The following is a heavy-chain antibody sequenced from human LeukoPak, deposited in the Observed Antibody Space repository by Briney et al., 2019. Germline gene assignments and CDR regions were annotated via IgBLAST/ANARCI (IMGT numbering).Heavy chain of an antibody. CDR2: IKQDGSEK. D-gene: IGHD4-17*01. V-gene: IGHV3-7*01. CDR1: GFTFSSYW. CDR3: ARDCRDYGDYGSFFDY. Sequence: PGGSLRLSCAASGFTFSSYWMSWVRQAPGKGLEWVANIKQDGSEKYYVDSVKGRFTISRDNAKNSLYLQMNSLRAEDTAVYYCARDCRDYGDYGSFFDYWGQGTLVTVSS. J-gene: IGHJ4*02.